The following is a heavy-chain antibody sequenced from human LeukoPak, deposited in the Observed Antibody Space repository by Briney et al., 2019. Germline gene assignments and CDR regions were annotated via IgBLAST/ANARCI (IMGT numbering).Heavy chain of an antibody. D-gene: IGHD5-12*01. CDR3: AKDMAATIPLYGMDV. CDR1: GFTFDDYA. V-gene: IGHV3-9*01. CDR2: ISWNSGSL. Sequence: GGSLRLSCAVSGFTFDDYAMHWVRQGPGKGLEWVSGISWNSGSLDYADSVKGRFTISRDNAKNSLHLQMNSLRAEDTALYYCAKDMAATIPLYGMDVWGQGTTVTVSS. J-gene: IGHJ6*02.